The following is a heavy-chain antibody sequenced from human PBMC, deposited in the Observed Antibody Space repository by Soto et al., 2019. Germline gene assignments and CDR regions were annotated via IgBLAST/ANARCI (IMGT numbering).Heavy chain of an antibody. J-gene: IGHJ5*02. V-gene: IGHV4-4*07. D-gene: IGHD1-26*01. CDR1: GDSISNY. Sequence: QVQLQESGPGLVKPSEPLSLTCTVSGDSISNYWSWIRQSAGKGLEWIGRINSGGTTNYNPSFKSRVSMSVDKSKNQVSLKLNSVTAADTAVYYGAREGSGGSNWFDPWGQGTLVTVSS. CDR3: AREGSGGSNWFDP. CDR2: INSGGTT.